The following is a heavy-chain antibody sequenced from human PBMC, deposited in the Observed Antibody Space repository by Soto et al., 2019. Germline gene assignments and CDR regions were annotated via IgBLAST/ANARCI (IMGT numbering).Heavy chain of an antibody. CDR2: TYFRSKWYN. CDR1: GDSVSSNTAS. V-gene: IGHV6-1*01. D-gene: IGHD5-12*01. CDR3: AKGDNLGPKTGYAFDP. J-gene: IGHJ5*02. Sequence: ISGDSVSSNTASWNWIRQSPSRGLEWLGRTYFRSKWYNDYAVSVKSRIIINPDTSNNQFSLQLNSVTPEDMAVYFCAKGDNLGPKTGYAFDPWGQGIMVTVSS.